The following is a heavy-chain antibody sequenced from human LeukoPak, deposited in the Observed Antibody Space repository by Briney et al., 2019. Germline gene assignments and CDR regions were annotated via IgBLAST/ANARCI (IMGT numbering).Heavy chain of an antibody. CDR1: GFTFDDYA. D-gene: IGHD1-1*01. Sequence: GGSLRLSCAASGFTFDDYAMHWVRQAPGKGLEWVSTIGGGDTYYADSVKGRFTISRDDSQSTVHLQMNSLRAEDTAVYYCAEDWIPYNRVFDCFDFWGQGTLVTVSS. V-gene: IGHV3-23*01. CDR2: IGGGDT. CDR3: AEDWIPYNRVFDCFDF. J-gene: IGHJ4*02.